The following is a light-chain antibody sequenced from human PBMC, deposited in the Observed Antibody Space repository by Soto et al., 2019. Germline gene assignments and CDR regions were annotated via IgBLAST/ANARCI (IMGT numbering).Light chain of an antibody. CDR3: QQYYSTPYT. Sequence: DIVMTQSPDSLAVSLGERATINCKSSQSVLSSSNNKNYLAWYQQKPGQPPKLLIYWASTRESGVPDRFSGSGSGTDFTLTISSLQAEEVAVYYCQQYYSTPYTFGQGTKLEIK. J-gene: IGKJ2*01. V-gene: IGKV4-1*01. CDR2: WAS. CDR1: QSVLSSSNNKNY.